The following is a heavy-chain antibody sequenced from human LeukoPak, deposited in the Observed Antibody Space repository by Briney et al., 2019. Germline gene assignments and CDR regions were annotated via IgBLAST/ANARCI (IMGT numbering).Heavy chain of an antibody. Sequence: SETLSLTCAVYGGSFSAYYWSWIRQPPGKGLEWIGEINHSGTTNYNPSLKSRITVSLDTSKEQFSLKLSPVTAADTAVYYCAREYGGNSGAFDIWGQGTMVTVSS. CDR3: AREYGGNSGAFDI. D-gene: IGHD4-23*01. CDR1: GGSFSAYY. V-gene: IGHV4-34*01. CDR2: INHSGTT. J-gene: IGHJ3*02.